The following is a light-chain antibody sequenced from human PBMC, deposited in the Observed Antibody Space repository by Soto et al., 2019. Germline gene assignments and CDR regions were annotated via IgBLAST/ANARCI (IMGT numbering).Light chain of an antibody. V-gene: IGKV1-5*01. J-gene: IGKJ1*01. CDR2: DAS. CDR1: QSISSY. Sequence: IQMTPSPSSLSASVGDRITITCRASQSISSYLNWYQQKPGKAPKLLIYDASSLESGVPSRFSGSGSGTEFTLTISSLQPDDFATYYCQQYNSYSWTFGQGTKVDIK. CDR3: QQYNSYSWT.